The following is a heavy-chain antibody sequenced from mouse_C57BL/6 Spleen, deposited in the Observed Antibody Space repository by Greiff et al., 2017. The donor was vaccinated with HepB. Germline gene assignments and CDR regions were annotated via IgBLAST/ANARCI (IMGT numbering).Heavy chain of an antibody. Sequence: EVQRVESGGGLVKPGGSLKLSCAASGFTFSDYGMHWVRQAPGKGLEWVAYISSGSSTIYYEDTVKGRFTISRDNAKNTLFLQMTSLRSEDTAMYYCAKSYDWFAYWGQGTLVTVSA. CDR3: AKSYDWFAY. J-gene: IGHJ3*01. CDR1: GFTFSDYG. V-gene: IGHV5-17*01. D-gene: IGHD2-12*01. CDR2: ISSGSSTI.